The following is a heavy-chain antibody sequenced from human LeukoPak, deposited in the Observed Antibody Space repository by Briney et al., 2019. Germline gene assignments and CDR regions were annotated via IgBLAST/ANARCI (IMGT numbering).Heavy chain of an antibody. Sequence: SETLSLTCTVSGGSISSGSYYWSWLRQPAGKGLEGIGRIYTSGSTNYNPSLKSRVTISVDTSKNQFSLKLSSVTAADTAVYYCARVPGDSSGYFDYWGQGTLVTVSS. V-gene: IGHV4-61*02. D-gene: IGHD3-22*01. CDR2: IYTSGST. CDR1: GGSISSGSYY. J-gene: IGHJ4*02. CDR3: ARVPGDSSGYFDY.